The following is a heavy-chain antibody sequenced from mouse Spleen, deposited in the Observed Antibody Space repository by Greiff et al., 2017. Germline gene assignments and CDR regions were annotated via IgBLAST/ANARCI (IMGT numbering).Heavy chain of an antibody. V-gene: IGHV3-6*01. Sequence: EVQLQQSGPGLVKPSQSLSLTCSVTGYSITSGYYWNWIRQFPGNKLEWMGYISYDGSNNYNPSLKNRISITRDTSKNQFFLKLNSVTTEDTATYYCAFTTVVAFDYWGQGTTLTVSS. CDR3: AFTTVVAFDY. CDR1: GYSITSGYY. J-gene: IGHJ2*01. CDR2: ISYDGSN. D-gene: IGHD1-1*01.